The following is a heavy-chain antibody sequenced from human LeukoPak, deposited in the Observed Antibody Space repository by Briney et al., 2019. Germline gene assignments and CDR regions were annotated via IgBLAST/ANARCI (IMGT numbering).Heavy chain of an antibody. V-gene: IGHV1-18*03. J-gene: IGHJ5*02. CDR3: ARGNGYSSGRNWFDP. CDR2: ISAYNGNT. Sequence: ASVKVSCKASGYTFTSYGISWVRQAPGQGLEWMGWISAYNGNTNYAQKLQGRVTMTTDTSTSTAYMELRSLRSEDMAVYYCARGNGYSSGRNWFDPWGQGTLVTVSS. CDR1: GYTFTSYG. D-gene: IGHD6-19*01.